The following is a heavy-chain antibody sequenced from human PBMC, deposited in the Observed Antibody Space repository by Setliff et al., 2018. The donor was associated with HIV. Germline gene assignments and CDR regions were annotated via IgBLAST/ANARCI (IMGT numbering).Heavy chain of an antibody. V-gene: IGHV3-11*04. CDR1: GFPFSDYY. CDR3: AIIRVNGSPY. J-gene: IGHJ4*02. Sequence: NPGGSLRLSCAASGFPFSDYYMTWVRQAPGRGLEWVSYITSSGTTTLYGDSMRGRFTASRDNAESSMYLQMNNLRAEDTAVYYCAIIRVNGSPYWGQGTPVTVSS. D-gene: IGHD3-10*01. CDR2: ITSSGTTT.